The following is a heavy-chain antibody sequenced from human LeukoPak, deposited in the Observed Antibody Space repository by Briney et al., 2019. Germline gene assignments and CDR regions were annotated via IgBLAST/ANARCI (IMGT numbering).Heavy chain of an antibody. J-gene: IGHJ4*02. D-gene: IGHD6-19*01. CDR3: AKGRSGWYEGLDY. CDR1: GFTFSSYS. Sequence: GGSLRLSCATSGFTFSSYSMNWVRQAPGKGLEWVSFISSSTTTIYYADSVKGRFTISRDNAKSTLFLQMNSLRADDTAIYYCAKGRSGWYEGLDYWGQGILVTVSS. CDR2: ISSSTTTI. V-gene: IGHV3-48*01.